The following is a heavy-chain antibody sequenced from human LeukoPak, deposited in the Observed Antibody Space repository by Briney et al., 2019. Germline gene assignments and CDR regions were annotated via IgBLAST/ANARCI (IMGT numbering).Heavy chain of an antibody. V-gene: IGHV4-39*01. Sequence: SETLSLTCTVSGGSISSTSYYWGWIRQPPGKGLGWIGSIYYSGSTYYNPSLKSRVTISVDTSKNQFSLKLSSVTAADTAVYYCARNYGSGSFYYYYYMDVWGKGTTVTISS. D-gene: IGHD3-10*01. CDR1: GGSISSTSYY. J-gene: IGHJ6*03. CDR3: ARNYGSGSFYYYYYMDV. CDR2: IYYSGST.